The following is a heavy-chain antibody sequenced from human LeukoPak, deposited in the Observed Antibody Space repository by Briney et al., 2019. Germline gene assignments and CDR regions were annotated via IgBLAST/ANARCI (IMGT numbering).Heavy chain of an antibody. V-gene: IGHV3-64*01. CDR2: IISNGGRI. J-gene: IGHJ6*03. CDR1: GFAFNIYS. CDR3: GRVKAGATLSDFYYYYVDV. D-gene: IGHD1-26*01. Sequence: QAGGSLRLSCAASGFAFNIYSMYWVRQAPGKGLEYVSTIISNGGRIHYANSVEGRFTISRDNSKNTLYLQMGSLRVEDMGVYYCGRVKAGATLSDFYYYYVDVWGKGTTVTVSS.